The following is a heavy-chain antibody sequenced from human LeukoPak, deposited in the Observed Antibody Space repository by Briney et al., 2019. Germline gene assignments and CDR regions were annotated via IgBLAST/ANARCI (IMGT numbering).Heavy chain of an antibody. CDR2: IYPGDSDT. CDR3: ARRRYYGSGNYFYVFDI. D-gene: IGHD3-10*01. V-gene: IGHV5-51*01. CDR1: GYSFTSHW. J-gene: IGHJ3*02. Sequence: GESLKISCQGSGYSFTSHWIGWVRQKPGKGLEWIGIIYPGDSDTRYSPSFQGQVTISADKSISTAYLQWSSLKASDTAMYYCARRRYYGSGNYFYVFDIWGQGTMVTVSS.